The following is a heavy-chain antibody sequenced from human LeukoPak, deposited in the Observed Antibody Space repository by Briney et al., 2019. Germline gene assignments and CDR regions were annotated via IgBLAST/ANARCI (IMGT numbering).Heavy chain of an antibody. J-gene: IGHJ4*02. D-gene: IGHD3-10*01. CDR1: GGSISSYY. V-gene: IGHV4-59*01. CDR3: ARSGRGVIHKFPDY. CDR2: IYYSGST. Sequence: PSETLSLTCTVSGGSISSYYWSWIRQPPGKGLEWIGYIYYSGSTNYNPSLKSRVTISVDTSKNQFSLKLGSVTAADTAVYYCARSGRGVIHKFPDYWGQGALVTVSS.